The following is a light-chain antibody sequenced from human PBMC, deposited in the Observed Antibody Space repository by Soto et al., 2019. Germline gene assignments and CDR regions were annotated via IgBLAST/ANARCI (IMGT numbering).Light chain of an antibody. CDR2: GTS. V-gene: IGKV1-39*01. CDR3: QQSYTFPWT. CDR1: QSISRF. J-gene: IGKJ1*01. Sequence: DIQLPPSPSSLSSSIGDRMTITCRASQSISRFLNWYQQKPGKAPKLLIYGTSTLESGVPSRFSGSGSETDFSLTISSLQPEDFATYYCQQSYTFPWTFGQGTKVDI.